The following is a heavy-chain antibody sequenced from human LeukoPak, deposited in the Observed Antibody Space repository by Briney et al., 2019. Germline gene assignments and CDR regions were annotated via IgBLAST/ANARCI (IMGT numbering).Heavy chain of an antibody. J-gene: IGHJ4*02. V-gene: IGHV1-18*01. Sequence: ASVKVSCKASGYTFTSYGISWVRQAPGQGLEWMGWISAYNGNAKYAQNLQGRVTMTTDTSTSTAYMELRSLRSDDTAVYYCAREFSPLLYYDSSGYYTWGQGTLVTVSS. CDR3: AREFSPLLYYDSSGYYT. D-gene: IGHD3-22*01. CDR2: ISAYNGNA. CDR1: GYTFTSYG.